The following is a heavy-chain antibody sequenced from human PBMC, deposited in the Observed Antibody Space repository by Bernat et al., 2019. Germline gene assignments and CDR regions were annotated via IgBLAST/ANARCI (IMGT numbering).Heavy chain of an antibody. D-gene: IGHD6-13*01. CDR2: INHSGCT. CDR3: ARGAQLVPFDY. CDR1: GGSFSGYY. Sequence: QVQLQQWGAGLLKPSETLSLTCAVYGGSFSGYYWSWIRQPPGKGLEWIGEINHSGCTNYNPSLKSRVTISVDTSKNQFSLKLSSVTAADTAVYYCARGAQLVPFDYWGQGTLVTVSS. J-gene: IGHJ4*02. V-gene: IGHV4-34*01.